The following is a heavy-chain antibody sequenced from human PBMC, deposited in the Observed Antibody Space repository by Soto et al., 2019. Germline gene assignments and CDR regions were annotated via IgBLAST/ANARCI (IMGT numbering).Heavy chain of an antibody. CDR2: INPNSGGT. CDR3: AIFDSKDAFDI. J-gene: IGHJ3*02. Sequence: ASVKVSCKASGYTFTGYYMHWVRQAPGQGLEWMGWINPNSGGTNYAQKFQGWVTMTRDTSISTAYMELSRLRSDDTAVYYCAIFDSKDAFDIRAQGTTVTGSS. CDR1: GYTFTGYY. V-gene: IGHV1-2*04. D-gene: IGHD2-21*01.